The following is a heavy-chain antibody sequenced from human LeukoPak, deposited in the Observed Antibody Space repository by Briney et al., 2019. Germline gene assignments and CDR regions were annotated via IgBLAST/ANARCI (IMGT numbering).Heavy chain of an antibody. J-gene: IGHJ5*02. CDR1: GGSNSSYY. Sequence: PSETLSLTCTVSGGSNSSYYWSWIRQPPGKGLEWIGYIYYSGSTNYNPFLKSRVTISVDTSKNQFSLKLSSVTAADTAVYYCERSVNYYGSGSYYDTTGPWGQGTLVTVSS. CDR2: IYYSGST. CDR3: ERSVNYYGSGSYYDTTGP. D-gene: IGHD3-10*01. V-gene: IGHV4-59*01.